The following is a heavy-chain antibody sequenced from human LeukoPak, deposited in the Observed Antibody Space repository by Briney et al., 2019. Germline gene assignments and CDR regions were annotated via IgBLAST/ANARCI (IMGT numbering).Heavy chain of an antibody. J-gene: IGHJ3*01. D-gene: IGHD1-26*01. CDR2: IYYSGTT. CDR1: GGSISTEY. CDR3: ARGYSGSSGL. V-gene: IGHV4-59*01. Sequence: SETLSLTCTVSGGSISTEYWSWIRQPPGKGLEWIGYIYYSGTTNYNPSLKSRVTISVDTSKHQFSLQLTSVTAADTAIYYCARGYSGSSGLWGQGTMVIVSS.